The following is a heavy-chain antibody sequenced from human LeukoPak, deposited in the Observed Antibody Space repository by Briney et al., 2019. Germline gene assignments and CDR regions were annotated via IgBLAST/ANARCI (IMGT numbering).Heavy chain of an antibody. Sequence: GGSLRLSCAASGFTFSSYAMSWVRQAPGKGLEWVSAISGSGGSTYYADSVKGRFTISRDNCKNTLYLQMNSLRAEDTAVYYCAKKIRGIRSGSYFYWGQGTLVTVSS. V-gene: IGHV3-23*01. CDR2: ISGSGGST. D-gene: IGHD1-26*01. CDR3: AKKIRGIRSGSYFY. CDR1: GFTFSSYA. J-gene: IGHJ4*02.